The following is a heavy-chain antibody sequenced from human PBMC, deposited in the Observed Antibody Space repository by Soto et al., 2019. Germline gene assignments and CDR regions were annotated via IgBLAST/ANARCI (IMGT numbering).Heavy chain of an antibody. CDR3: ARVYYYGSGPLARYDAFDI. V-gene: IGHV4-31*03. J-gene: IGHJ3*02. Sequence: PSETLSLTCTVSGGSISSGGYYWSWIRQHPGKGLEWIGYIYYSGSTYYNPSLKSRVTISVDTSKNQFSLKLSSVTAADTAVYYCARVYYYGSGPLARYDAFDIWGQGTMVTVSS. CDR2: IYYSGST. CDR1: GGSISSGGYY. D-gene: IGHD3-10*01.